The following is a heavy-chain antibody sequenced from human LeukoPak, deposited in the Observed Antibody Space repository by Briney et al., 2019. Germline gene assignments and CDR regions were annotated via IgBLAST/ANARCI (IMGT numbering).Heavy chain of an antibody. Sequence: SSETLSLTCTVSGGSISSSSYYWGWIRQPPGKGLEWIGYIYYSGSTNYNPSLKSRVTISVDTSKNQFSLKLSSVTAADTAVYYCARDLQSNWFDPWGQGTLVTVSS. V-gene: IGHV4-61*05. D-gene: IGHD4-11*01. CDR3: ARDLQSNWFDP. CDR1: GGSISSSSYY. J-gene: IGHJ5*02. CDR2: IYYSGST.